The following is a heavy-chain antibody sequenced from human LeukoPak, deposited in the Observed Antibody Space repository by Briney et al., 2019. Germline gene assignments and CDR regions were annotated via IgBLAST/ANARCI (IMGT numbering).Heavy chain of an antibody. Sequence: GGSLRLSCAASGFTFSSYAMHWVRQAPGKGLEWVAVISYDGSNKYYADSVKGRFTISRDNSKNTLYLQMNSLRAEDTAVYYCARDKLPPYYYYGMDVWGQGTTATVSS. CDR1: GFTFSSYA. V-gene: IGHV3-30-3*01. CDR2: ISYDGSNK. D-gene: IGHD1-7*01. J-gene: IGHJ6*02. CDR3: ARDKLPPYYYYGMDV.